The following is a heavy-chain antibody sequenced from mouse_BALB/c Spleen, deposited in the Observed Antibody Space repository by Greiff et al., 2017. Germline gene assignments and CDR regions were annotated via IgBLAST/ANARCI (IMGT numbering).Heavy chain of an antibody. CDR2: ISSGSSTI. V-gene: IGHV5-17*02. CDR3: ARKAYYYGGLFDY. CDR1: GFTFSSFG. D-gene: IGHD1-1*01. J-gene: IGHJ2*01. Sequence: DVKLVESGGGLVQPGGSRKLSCAASGFTFSSFGMHWVRQAPEKGLEWVAYISSGSSTIYYADTVKGRFTISRDNPKNTLFLQMTSLRSEDTAMYYCARKAYYYGGLFDYWGQGTTLTVSS.